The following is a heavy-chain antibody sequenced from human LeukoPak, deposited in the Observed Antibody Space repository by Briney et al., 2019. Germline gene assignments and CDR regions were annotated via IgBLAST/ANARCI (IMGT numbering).Heavy chain of an antibody. V-gene: IGHV3-9*01. CDR1: GFTFDDYA. J-gene: IGHJ4*02. Sequence: GRSLRLSCAASGFTFDDYAMHWVRQAPGKGLEWVSGISWNSGSIGYADSVKGRFTISRDNAKNSLYLQMNSLRGEDTALYYCAKDRVAVAGTGGGYYFDYWGQGTLVTVSS. CDR2: ISWNSGSI. CDR3: AKDRVAVAGTGGGYYFDY. D-gene: IGHD6-19*01.